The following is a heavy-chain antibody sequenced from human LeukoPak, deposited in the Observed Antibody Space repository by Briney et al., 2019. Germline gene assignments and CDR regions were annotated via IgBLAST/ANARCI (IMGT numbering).Heavy chain of an antibody. CDR2: ISDSGGST. Sequence: GGSLRLSCAAFGFTISTYAMTWVRQAPGKGLEWVSTISDSGGSTYYADSVKGPFTISRDNSKNALFLQMNSLRAEDTAVYYCAKLARFSGDYFDSWGQGTLVTVSS. CDR1: GFTISTYA. D-gene: IGHD3-9*01. CDR3: AKLARFSGDYFDS. J-gene: IGHJ4*02. V-gene: IGHV3-23*01.